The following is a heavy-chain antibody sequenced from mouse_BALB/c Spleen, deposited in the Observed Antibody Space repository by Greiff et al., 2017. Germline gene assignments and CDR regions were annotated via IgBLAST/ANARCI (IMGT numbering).Heavy chain of an antibody. V-gene: IGHV5-6-4*01. CDR1: GFTFSSYT. D-gene: IGHD2-1*01. CDR2: ISSGGSYT. Sequence: EVMLVESGGGLVKPGGSLKLSCAASGFTFSSYTMSWVRQTPEKRLEWVATISSGGSYTYYPDSVKGRFTISRDNAKNTLYLQMSSLKSEDTAMYYCTRDRGGNCWFAYWGQGTLVAVSA. CDR3: TRDRGGNCWFAY. J-gene: IGHJ3*01.